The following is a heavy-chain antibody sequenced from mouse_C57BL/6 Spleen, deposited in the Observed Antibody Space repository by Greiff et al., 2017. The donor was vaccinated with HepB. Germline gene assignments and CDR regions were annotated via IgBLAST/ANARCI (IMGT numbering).Heavy chain of an antibody. Sequence: VQLQQSGPELVKPGASVKMSCKASGYTFTDYNMHWVKQSHGKSLEWIGYINPNNGGTSYNQKFKGKATLTVNKSSSTAYMELRSLTSEDSAVYYCARAPLMIYDGYYVLDYWGQGTTLTVSS. CDR3: ARAPLMIYDGYYVLDY. J-gene: IGHJ2*01. V-gene: IGHV1-22*01. CDR2: INPNNGGT. D-gene: IGHD2-3*01. CDR1: GYTFTDYN.